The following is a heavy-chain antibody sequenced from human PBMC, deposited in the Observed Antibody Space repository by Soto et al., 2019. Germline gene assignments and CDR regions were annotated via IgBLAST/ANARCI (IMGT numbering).Heavy chain of an antibody. V-gene: IGHV3-48*02. Sequence: EVQLVESGGGLVQPGGSLRLSCAASGFTFSSYSMNWVRQAPGKGLEWVSYISGSSGTIYYADSVKGRFIISRDNAKNSQYLQMYSLRDEDTAVYCCARVTGTAPPRFDYWGQGTLVTVSS. D-gene: IGHD1-7*01. J-gene: IGHJ4*02. CDR2: ISGSSGTI. CDR3: ARVTGTAPPRFDY. CDR1: GFTFSSYS.